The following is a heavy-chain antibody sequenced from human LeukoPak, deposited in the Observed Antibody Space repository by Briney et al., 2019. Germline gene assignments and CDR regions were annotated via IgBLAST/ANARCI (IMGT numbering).Heavy chain of an antibody. CDR2: ISGSGGRT. D-gene: IGHD3-16*01. V-gene: IGHV3-23*01. CDR1: GFTFSSYA. J-gene: IGHJ4*02. CDR3: AKDWASDY. Sequence: GGSLRVSCAASGFTFSSYATSWVRQAPGKGLEWVSTISGSGGRTYYADTVKGRFTISRDNSKNTLYLQMNSLRVEDTAAYYCAKDWASDYWGQGTLVTVSS.